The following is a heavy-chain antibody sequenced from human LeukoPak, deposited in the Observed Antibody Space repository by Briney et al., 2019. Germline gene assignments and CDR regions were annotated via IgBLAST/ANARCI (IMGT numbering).Heavy chain of an antibody. D-gene: IGHD2-2*02. V-gene: IGHV1-2*04. J-gene: IGHJ1*01. CDR2: INPNSGGT. CDR1: GYTFTSYY. CDR3: ASSVYCSSTSCYSAEYFQH. Sequence: ASVKVSCKASGYTFTSYYMHWVRQAPGQGLEWMGWINPNSGGTNYAQKFQGWVTMTRDTSISTAYMELSRLRSDDTAVYYCASSVYCSSTSCYSAEYFQHWGQGTLVTVSS.